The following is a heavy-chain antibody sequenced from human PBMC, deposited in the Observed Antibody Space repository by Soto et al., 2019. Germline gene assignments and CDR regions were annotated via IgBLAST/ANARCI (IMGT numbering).Heavy chain of an antibody. V-gene: IGHV3-30-3*01. J-gene: IGHJ4*02. CDR3: ARDRGYSGYHYYFDY. Sequence: LRPSCVAPAFTFSTYAMHCVRQAPGKGLEWVAVISYDGSNKYYADSVKGRFTISRDNSKNTLYLQMNNLGAEDTAVYYCARDRGYSGYHYYFDYWGQG. D-gene: IGHD5-12*01. CDR1: AFTFSTYA. CDR2: ISYDGSNK.